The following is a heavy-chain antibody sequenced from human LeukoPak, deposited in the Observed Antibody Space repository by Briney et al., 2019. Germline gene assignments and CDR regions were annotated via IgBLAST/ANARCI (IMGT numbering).Heavy chain of an antibody. Sequence: GASVKVSCKASGYTFTDYYMHWVRQAPGQGLEWMGRINPNSGGTNYAQKFQGRVTMTRDTSISTAYMDLTRLRSDDTAVYYCARDHCTSSGCYEDYYYGMDVWGQGTTVTVSS. V-gene: IGHV1-2*06. CDR3: ARDHCTSSGCYEDYYYGMDV. CDR2: INPNSGGT. J-gene: IGHJ6*02. CDR1: GYTFTDYY. D-gene: IGHD2-2*01.